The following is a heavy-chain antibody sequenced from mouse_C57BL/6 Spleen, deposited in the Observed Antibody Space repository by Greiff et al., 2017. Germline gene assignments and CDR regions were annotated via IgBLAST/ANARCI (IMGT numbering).Heavy chain of an antibody. Sequence: QVQLQQSGAELVRPGASVKMSCKASGYTFTSYNMHWEKQTPRQGLEWIGAIYPGNGDTSYNQKFKGKATLTVDKSSSTAYMQLSSLTSEDSAVYFCARGVALDYWGQGTTLTVSS. CDR1: GYTFTSYN. CDR2: IYPGNGDT. V-gene: IGHV1-12*01. D-gene: IGHD1-1*02. J-gene: IGHJ2*01. CDR3: ARGVALDY.